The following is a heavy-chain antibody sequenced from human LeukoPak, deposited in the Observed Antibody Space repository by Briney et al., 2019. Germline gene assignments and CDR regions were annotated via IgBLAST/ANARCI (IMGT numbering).Heavy chain of an antibody. CDR3: ARDPIHYFGSSAYSSDDF. Sequence: PSETLSLTCTVSGGSISSSSYYWGWIRQPPGKGLEWIGSIYYSGSTDYNPPLKSRVTLSVDTSKNQFSLTLRSVTAADTAVYYCARDPIHYFGSSAYSSDDFWGQGTLVTISS. CDR2: IYYSGST. D-gene: IGHD3-22*01. V-gene: IGHV4-39*07. J-gene: IGHJ4*02. CDR1: GGSISSSSYY.